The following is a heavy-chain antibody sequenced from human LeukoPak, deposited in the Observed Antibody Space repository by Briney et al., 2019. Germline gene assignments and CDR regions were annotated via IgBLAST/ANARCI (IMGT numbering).Heavy chain of an antibody. CDR3: AKDTRKGGYYSDY. D-gene: IGHD3-22*01. CDR2: ISRTSTYL. J-gene: IGHJ4*02. Sequence: GGSLRLSCAASGFRLSTHDLNWVRQAPGKGLECVSYISRTSTYLYYADSVKGRFTISRDNDKNLLYLQMNNLRAEDTAVYFCAKDTRKGGYYSDYWGQGTVVTVSS. CDR1: GFRLSTHD. V-gene: IGHV3-21*01.